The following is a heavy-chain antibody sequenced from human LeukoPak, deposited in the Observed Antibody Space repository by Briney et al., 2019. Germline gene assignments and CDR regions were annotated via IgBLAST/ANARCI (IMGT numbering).Heavy chain of an antibody. CDR3: ARAAGHWFDP. CDR1: GDSVSSNSAA. V-gene: IGHV6-1*01. CDR2: TYYRSKWYN. Sequence: SQTLSLTCAISGDSVSSNSAAWNWIRQSPSRGLEWLGRTYYRSKWYNDYAVSVKSRITINPDTSKNQFSLKLSSVTAADTAVYYCARAAGHWFDPWGQGTLVTVSS. D-gene: IGHD3-10*01. J-gene: IGHJ5*02.